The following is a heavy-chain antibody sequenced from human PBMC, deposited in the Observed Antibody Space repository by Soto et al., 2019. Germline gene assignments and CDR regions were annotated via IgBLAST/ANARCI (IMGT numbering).Heavy chain of an antibody. CDR2: IKNKNDGETT. J-gene: IGHJ4*02. D-gene: IGHD4-17*01. CDR3: TTDPGDYEDY. V-gene: IGHV3-15*01. Sequence: EVQVVESGGGLVKPGGSLILSCAASGLTFENAWMSWVRQVPGKGLKWIGRIKNKNDGETTDYAAPVKGRFTISREDSRNTLFLQMRSLTTDDTGMYYCTTDPGDYEDYWGQGTQVTVSS. CDR1: GLTFENAW.